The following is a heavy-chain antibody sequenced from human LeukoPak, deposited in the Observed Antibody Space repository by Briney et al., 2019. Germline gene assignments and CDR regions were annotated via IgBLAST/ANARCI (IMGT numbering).Heavy chain of an antibody. CDR2: SSGRGGTT. D-gene: IGHD5-12*01. CDR1: GFTFSNCA. V-gene: IGHV3-23*01. Sequence: GGSLRLSCTASGFTFSNCALTWVRQAPGPGLEWVSTSSGRGGTTYYAASVKGRFIISRDNSKNTQYLQMSSLRTEDTAVYSCLWVEIGWGQGTLVTVSS. CDR3: LWVEIG. J-gene: IGHJ4*02.